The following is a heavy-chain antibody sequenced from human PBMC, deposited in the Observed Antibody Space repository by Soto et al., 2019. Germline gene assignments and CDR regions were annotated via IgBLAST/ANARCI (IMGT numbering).Heavy chain of an antibody. CDR2: IYHSGST. CDR1: GYSISSGYY. V-gene: IGHV4-38-2*01. CDR3: VNTVTKRVAGMDV. J-gene: IGHJ6*02. D-gene: IGHD4-4*01. Sequence: SETLSLTCAVSGYSISSGYYWGWIRQPPGKGLEWIGSIYHSGSTYYNPSLKSRVTISVDTSKNQFSLKLSSVTAADTAVYYCVNTVTKRVAGMDVWGQRTSVTVSS.